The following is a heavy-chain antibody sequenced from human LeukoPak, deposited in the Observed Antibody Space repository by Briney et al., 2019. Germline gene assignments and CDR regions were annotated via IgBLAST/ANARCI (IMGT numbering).Heavy chain of an antibody. J-gene: IGHJ6*02. V-gene: IGHV4-4*07. CDR1: GGSIGSFY. CDR2: MYTTGRTSYTGST. Sequence: SETLSLTCIVSGGSIGSFYWGWIRQPAGKGLEWIGHMYTTGRTSYTGSTYYNPSLRSRVTMSVDTSKNQFSLEVRSVTAADTAVYYRARDPLGYCSGGSCYPRGMDVWGLGTTVTVSS. CDR3: ARDPLGYCSGGSCYPRGMDV. D-gene: IGHD2-15*01.